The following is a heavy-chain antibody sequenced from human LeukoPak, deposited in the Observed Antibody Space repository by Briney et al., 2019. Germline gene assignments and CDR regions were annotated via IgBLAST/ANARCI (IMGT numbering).Heavy chain of an antibody. CDR3: ARSKSWAHADS. J-gene: IGHJ4*02. V-gene: IGHV4-38-2*01. CDR1: ADSITRYY. Sequence: SETLSLTCSVSADSITRYYWGWIRQSPGKGLEWIGSIHQTGSTYYNPSLQSRVTISLDTSKSRSSLRLPSVTAADTAVYFCARSKSWAHADSWGQGTLVTVSS. CDR2: IHQTGST. D-gene: IGHD1-26*01.